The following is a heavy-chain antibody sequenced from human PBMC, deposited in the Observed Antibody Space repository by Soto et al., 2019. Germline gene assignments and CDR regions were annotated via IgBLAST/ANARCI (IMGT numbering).Heavy chain of an antibody. Sequence: PGGSLRLSCAASGFTVSSEYMTWVRQAPGKGLEWVSLIQSGGTTYYADSVRGRFTSSRDNSKNTLYRQMNGLRGEDTGVYYCAKDWWDIVVVPAAMGFDYWGQGTLVTVSS. CDR2: IQSGGTT. CDR1: GFTVSSEY. V-gene: IGHV3-53*01. D-gene: IGHD2-2*01. CDR3: AKDWWDIVVVPAAMGFDY. J-gene: IGHJ4*02.